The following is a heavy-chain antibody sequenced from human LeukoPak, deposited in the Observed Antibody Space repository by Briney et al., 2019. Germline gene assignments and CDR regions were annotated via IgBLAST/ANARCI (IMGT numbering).Heavy chain of an antibody. CDR3: ARAVRAGIFGVVIILGSNYYYYMDV. Sequence: ASVKVSCKASGYTFTSYDINWVRQATGQGLEWMGWMNPNSGNTGYAQKFQGRVTVTRNTSISTAYMELSSLRSEDTAVYYCARAVRAGIFGVVIILGSNYYYYMDVWGKGTTVTVSS. CDR1: GYTFTSYD. D-gene: IGHD3-3*01. J-gene: IGHJ6*03. CDR2: MNPNSGNT. V-gene: IGHV1-8*01.